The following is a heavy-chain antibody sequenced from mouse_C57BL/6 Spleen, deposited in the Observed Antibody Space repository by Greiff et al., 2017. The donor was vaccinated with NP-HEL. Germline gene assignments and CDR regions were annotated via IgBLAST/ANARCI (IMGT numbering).Heavy chain of an antibody. Sequence: VQLQQSGPELVKPGASVKISCKASGYSFTDYNMNWVKQSHGKSLEWIGVINPNYGTTSYNQKFKGKAILTVDQSSSKAYMQLNSLTSEDSAVYYCARSEDGSSFYYAMDYWGQGTSVTVSS. V-gene: IGHV1-39*01. CDR2: INPNYGTT. CDR1: GYSFTDYN. CDR3: ARSEDGSSFYYAMDY. J-gene: IGHJ4*01. D-gene: IGHD1-1*01.